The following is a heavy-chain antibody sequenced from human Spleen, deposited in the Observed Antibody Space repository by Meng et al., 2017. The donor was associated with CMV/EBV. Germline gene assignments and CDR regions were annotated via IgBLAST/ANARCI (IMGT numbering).Heavy chain of an antibody. CDR1: GFTFSDYG. Sequence: LSLTCAASGFTFSDYGMHWVRQAPGKGLEWVAFIRYDGINRYYADSVKGRFTISRDNSKNTLYLQVNSLRPEDTAVYYCAKDSGYYDTSGFWGYFDSWGQGTLVTVSS. CDR2: IRYDGINR. D-gene: IGHD3-22*01. CDR3: AKDSGYYDTSGFWGYFDS. J-gene: IGHJ4*02. V-gene: IGHV3-30*02.